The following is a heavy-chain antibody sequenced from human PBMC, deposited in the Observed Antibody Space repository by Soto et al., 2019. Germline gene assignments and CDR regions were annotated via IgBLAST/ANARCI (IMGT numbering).Heavy chain of an antibody. D-gene: IGHD6-13*01. V-gene: IGHV3-33*01. CDR1: GFTFSSYG. Sequence: PGGSLRVSCAASGFTFSSYGMHWVRQAPGKGLEWVAVIWYDGSNKYYADSVKGRFTISRDNSKNTLYLQMNSLRAEDTAVYYCAREYSSSWYFDYWGQGTLVTVSS. J-gene: IGHJ4*02. CDR3: AREYSSSWYFDY. CDR2: IWYDGSNK.